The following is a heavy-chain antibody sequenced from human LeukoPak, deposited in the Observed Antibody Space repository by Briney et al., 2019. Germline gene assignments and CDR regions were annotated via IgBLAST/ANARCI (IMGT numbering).Heavy chain of an antibody. V-gene: IGHV3-23*01. Sequence: SGGSLRLSCAASGFTFNSYAMSWVRQAPGKGLEWVSAISGSGGSTYYADSVKGRFTISRDNSKNTLYLQMNSLRAEDTAVYYCAKVGRGGYCSGGSCYSIWFDYWGQGTLVTVSS. D-gene: IGHD2-15*01. CDR3: AKVGRGGYCSGGSCYSIWFDY. J-gene: IGHJ4*02. CDR2: ISGSGGST. CDR1: GFTFNSYA.